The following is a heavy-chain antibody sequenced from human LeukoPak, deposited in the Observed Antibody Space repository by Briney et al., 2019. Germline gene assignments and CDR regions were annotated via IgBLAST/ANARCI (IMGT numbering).Heavy chain of an antibody. D-gene: IGHD3/OR15-3a*01. Sequence: GGSLRLSCAASGFTFSSSAMSWVRQVPGKGLEWVSGISASGGSTSYADSVRGRFTISRDNSKNTLYVQMNSLRAEDTAIYYCARVRPGYYTYFDYWGQGTLVTVSS. CDR1: GFTFSSSA. J-gene: IGHJ4*02. CDR3: ARVRPGYYTYFDY. CDR2: ISASGGST. V-gene: IGHV3-23*01.